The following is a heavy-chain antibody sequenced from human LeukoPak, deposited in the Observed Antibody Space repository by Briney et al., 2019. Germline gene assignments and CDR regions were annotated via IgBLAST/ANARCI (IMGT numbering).Heavy chain of an antibody. Sequence: GASVKVSCKASGYTFTGYYMHWVRQAPGQGPEWMGWINPNSGGTNYAQKFQGRVTMTRDTSISTAYMELSRLRSDDTAVYYCARSHSYGSAPKLAYWGQGTLVTVSS. CDR1: GYTFTGYY. D-gene: IGHD5-18*01. J-gene: IGHJ4*02. CDR2: INPNSGGT. V-gene: IGHV1-2*02. CDR3: ARSHSYGSAPKLAY.